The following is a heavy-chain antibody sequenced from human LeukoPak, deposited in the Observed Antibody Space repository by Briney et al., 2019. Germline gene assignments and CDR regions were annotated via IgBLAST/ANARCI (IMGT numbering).Heavy chain of an antibody. V-gene: IGHV4-34*01. CDR2: INHSGST. J-gene: IGHJ4*02. Sequence: SETLSLTCAVYGGSFSGYYWSLIRQPPGKGREWIGEINHSGSTNYNPSLKSRVNISVDTSKNQFSLKLSSVTAADTAVYYCAIRYYDSSGYHDYWGQGTLVTVSS. D-gene: IGHD3-22*01. CDR1: GGSFSGYY. CDR3: AIRYYDSSGYHDY.